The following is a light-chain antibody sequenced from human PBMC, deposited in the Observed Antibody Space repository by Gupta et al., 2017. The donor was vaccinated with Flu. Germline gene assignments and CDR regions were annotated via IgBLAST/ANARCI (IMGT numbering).Light chain of an antibody. Sequence: EVVLPQSPCSLSVFPGERATLSCRASQTMNRNHVAWYQQKPGQAPRLLIYGTSTGATDIPDRFSGSGSGTHFTLTISRLEPDDFAVYYCQQYGNSPNTFGQGTKVDIK. CDR1: QTMNRNH. CDR3: QQYGNSPNT. V-gene: IGKV3-20*01. J-gene: IGKJ2*01. CDR2: GTS.